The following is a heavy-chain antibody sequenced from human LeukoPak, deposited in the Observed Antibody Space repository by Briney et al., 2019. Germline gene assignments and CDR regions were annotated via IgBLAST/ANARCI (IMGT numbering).Heavy chain of an antibody. J-gene: IGHJ6*02. CDR2: IYSGGST. CDR3: ARDRSLVGAAADYYYGMDV. V-gene: IGHV3-53*01. Sequence: PGGSLRLSCAASGFTVSSNYMSWVRQAPGKGLEWVSVIYSGGSTYYADSVKGRFTISRDNSKNTLYLQMNSLRAEDTAVYYCARDRSLVGAAADYYYGMDVWGQGTTVTVSS. D-gene: IGHD1-26*01. CDR1: GFTVSSNY.